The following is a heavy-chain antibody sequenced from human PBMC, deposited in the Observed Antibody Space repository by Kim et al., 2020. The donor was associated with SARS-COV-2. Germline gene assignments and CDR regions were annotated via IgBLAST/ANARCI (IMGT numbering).Heavy chain of an antibody. Sequence: GGSLRLSCAASGFTFSSYAMSWVRQAPGKGLEWVSAISGSGGSTYYADSVKGRFTISRDNSKNRLYLQMNSLRAEDTAVYYCASNRGYSYGTDYWGQGTLVTVSS. CDR3: ASNRGYSYGTDY. J-gene: IGHJ4*02. CDR1: GFTFSSYA. CDR2: ISGSGGST. V-gene: IGHV3-23*01. D-gene: IGHD5-18*01.